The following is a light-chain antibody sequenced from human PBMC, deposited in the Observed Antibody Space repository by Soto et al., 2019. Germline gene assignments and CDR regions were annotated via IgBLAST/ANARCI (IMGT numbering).Light chain of an antibody. V-gene: IGLV1-36*01. CDR2: YDD. CDR1: SSNIGNNA. J-gene: IGLJ2*01. Sequence: QSVLTQPPSVSEAPRQRVTISCSGSSSNIGNNAVNWYQQLPGKAPKLLIYYDDLLPSGVSDRFSGSKSGTSASLAISGLQSEDEADYYWAAWDDSLNGLVFGGGTQLTVL. CDR3: AAWDDSLNGLV.